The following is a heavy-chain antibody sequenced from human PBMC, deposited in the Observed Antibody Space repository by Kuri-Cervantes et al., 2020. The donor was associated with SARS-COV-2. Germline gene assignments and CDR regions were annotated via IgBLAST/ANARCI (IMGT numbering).Heavy chain of an antibody. CDR3: AREGPLDGYYFYMDV. CDR2: IYTSGST. J-gene: IGHJ6*03. Sequence: SETLSLTCTVSGGSISSYYWSWIRQPAGKGLEWIGRIYTSGSTNYNPSLKSRVTMSVDTSKNQFSLKLSSVTAADSAIYYCAREGPLDGYYFYMDVWGKGTTVTVSS. D-gene: IGHD3-9*01. V-gene: IGHV4-4*07. CDR1: GGSISSYY.